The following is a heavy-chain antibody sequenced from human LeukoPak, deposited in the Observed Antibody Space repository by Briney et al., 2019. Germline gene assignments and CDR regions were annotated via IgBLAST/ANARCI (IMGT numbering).Heavy chain of an antibody. CDR2: VFRLQTVRT. J-gene: IGHJ4*02. CDR3: ARVLHAPYLIDS. CDR1: DSSITSTYY. Sequence: ETLSLTCTVSDSSITSTYYWAWFRQPPGKGLEWIATVFRLQTVRTFNNPSLGSRVTMSLDPSHNQFSLNLTSVTAADTALYFCARVLHAPYLIDSWGQGTLVTVSS. V-gene: IGHV4-38-2*02. D-gene: IGHD2-8*01.